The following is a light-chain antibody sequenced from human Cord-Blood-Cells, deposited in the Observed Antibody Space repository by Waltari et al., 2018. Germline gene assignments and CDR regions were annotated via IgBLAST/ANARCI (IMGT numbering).Light chain of an antibody. V-gene: IGKV3-15*01. J-gene: IGKJ3*01. Sequence: PGERATLSCRASQSVSSNLAWYQQKPGQAPRLLIYGASTRATGIPARFSGSGSGTEFTLTISSLQSEDFAVYYCQQYNNWPLTFGPGTKVDIK. CDR1: QSVSSN. CDR2: GAS. CDR3: QQYNNWPLT.